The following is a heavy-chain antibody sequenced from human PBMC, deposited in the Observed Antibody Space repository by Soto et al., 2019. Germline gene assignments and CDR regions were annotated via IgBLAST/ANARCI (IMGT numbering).Heavy chain of an antibody. V-gene: IGHV3-48*02. J-gene: IGHJ6*02. CDR3: ARVGTYYYGSGTYHTVGDYYYYGMDV. D-gene: IGHD3-10*01. Sequence: EVHLVESGGGLVQPGGSLRLSCAASGFTFSSYSMNWVRQAPGKGLEWVSYISSSSSTIYYADSVKGRFTISRDNAKNSLYLQMNSLRDEDTAVYYCARVGTYYYGSGTYHTVGDYYYYGMDVWGQGTTVTVSS. CDR2: ISSSSSTI. CDR1: GFTFSSYS.